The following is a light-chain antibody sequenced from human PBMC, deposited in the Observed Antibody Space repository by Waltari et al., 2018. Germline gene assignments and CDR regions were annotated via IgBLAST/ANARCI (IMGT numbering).Light chain of an antibody. CDR1: QSINSY. CDR2: VAS. J-gene: IGKJ2*01. CDR3: QQGYSAPHT. Sequence: DIQMTQSPSSLSASVGDRVTITCRASQSINSYVSWYQQKPGQAPKLLIYVASTLESGVPLRFSGSGSGTDFTLTITNLQSEDFVTYYCQQGYSAPHTFGQGTTLEIK. V-gene: IGKV1-39*01.